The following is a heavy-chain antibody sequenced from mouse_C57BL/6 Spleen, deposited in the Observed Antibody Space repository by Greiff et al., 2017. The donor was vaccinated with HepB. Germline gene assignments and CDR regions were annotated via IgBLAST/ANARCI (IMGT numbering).Heavy chain of an antibody. J-gene: IGHJ2*01. CDR1: GYSITSGYY. CDR2: ISYDGSN. D-gene: IGHD4-1*01. V-gene: IGHV3-6*01. Sequence: EVQLVESGPGLVKPSQSLSLTCSVTGYSITSGYYWNWIRQFPGNKLEWMGYISYDGSNNYNPSLKNRISITRDTSKNQFFLKLNSVTTEDTATYYCARVWEDFDYWGQGTTLTVSS. CDR3: ARVWEDFDY.